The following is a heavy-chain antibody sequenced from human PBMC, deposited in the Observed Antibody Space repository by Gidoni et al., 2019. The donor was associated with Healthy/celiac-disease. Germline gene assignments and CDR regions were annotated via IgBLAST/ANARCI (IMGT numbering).Heavy chain of an antibody. Sequence: EVQLVESGGGLVQPGGSLRLSCAASGSTFSSYERNWVRQAPGKGLEWVSYISSSGSTIYYADSVKGRFTISRDNAKNSLYLQMNSLRAEDTAVYYCARDYYGDYYFDLWGRGTLVTVSS. CDR3: ARDYYGDYYFDL. V-gene: IGHV3-48*03. D-gene: IGHD4-17*01. CDR2: ISSSGSTI. J-gene: IGHJ2*01. CDR1: GSTFSSYE.